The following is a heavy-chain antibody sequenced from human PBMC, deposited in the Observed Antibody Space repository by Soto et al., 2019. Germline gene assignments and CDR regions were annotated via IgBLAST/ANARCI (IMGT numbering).Heavy chain of an antibody. V-gene: IGHV3-53*01. Sequence: EVQLVESGGDLLQPGGSLRLSCSASGFSVSSHYMNWVRQAPGRGLEWVSIIYSGTSTFYADSVKGRFTISRDDSKSTLYRKMNNLRAEDTAVYYCAREAGTKNDYYGMDGWGQGTTVTVS. CDR2: IYSGTST. D-gene: IGHD1-1*01. CDR3: AREAGTKNDYYGMDG. CDR1: GFSVSSHY. J-gene: IGHJ6*02.